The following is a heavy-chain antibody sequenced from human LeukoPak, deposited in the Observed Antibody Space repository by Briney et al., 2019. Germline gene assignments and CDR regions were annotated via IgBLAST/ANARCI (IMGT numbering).Heavy chain of an antibody. Sequence: SETLPLTCTVSGGSISSGGYYWSWIRQHPGKGLEWIGYIYYSGSTYYNPSLKSRVTISVDTSKNQSSLKLSSVTAADTAVYYCARDRSYGSIDYWGQGTLVTVSS. V-gene: IGHV4-31*03. D-gene: IGHD5-18*01. CDR3: ARDRSYGSIDY. CDR1: GGSISSGGYY. J-gene: IGHJ4*02. CDR2: IYYSGST.